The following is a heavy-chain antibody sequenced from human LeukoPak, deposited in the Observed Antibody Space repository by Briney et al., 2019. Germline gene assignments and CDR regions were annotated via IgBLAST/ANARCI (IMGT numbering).Heavy chain of an antibody. CDR3: AKMISGSFTNGADY. CDR2: FNPNNGGT. V-gene: IGHV1-2*02. J-gene: IGHJ4*02. Sequence: ASVKVSCKAFGYTFTGYYIHWVRQAPGQGLEWMGWFNPNNGGTNYAQKFQGRVTLTGDTSISTAYMELSRLRSDDTAMFFCAKMISGSFTNGADYWGQGTLVTVSS. D-gene: IGHD1-26*01. CDR1: GYTFTGYY.